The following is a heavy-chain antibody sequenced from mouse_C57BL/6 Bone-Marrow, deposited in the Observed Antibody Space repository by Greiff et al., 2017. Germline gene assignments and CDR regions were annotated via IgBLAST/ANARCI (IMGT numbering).Heavy chain of an antibody. Sequence: VQLQQPGAELVMPGASVKLSCKASGYTFTSYWMHWVKQRPGQGLEWIGEIDPSDSYTNYNQKFKGKSTLTVDKSSSTAYMQLSSLTSEDSAVYYCARDRDGSSYGRYFDVWGTGTTVTVSS. V-gene: IGHV1-69*01. J-gene: IGHJ1*03. CDR1: GYTFTSYW. CDR2: IDPSDSYT. CDR3: ARDRDGSSYGRYFDV. D-gene: IGHD1-1*01.